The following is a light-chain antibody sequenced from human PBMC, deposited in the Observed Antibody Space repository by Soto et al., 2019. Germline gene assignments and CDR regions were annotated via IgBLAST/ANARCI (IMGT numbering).Light chain of an antibody. CDR1: SSDVGGYNY. V-gene: IGLV2-14*01. Sequence: QSALTQPASVSGSPGQSITISCTGTSSDVGGYNYVSWYQQHPGKAPKLMIYDVSNRPSGVSNSFSGSKSGNTASLTISGLQAEDEADYYCNSYTSSSTLVVFGGGTQLTVL. CDR3: NSYTSSSTLVV. CDR2: DVS. J-gene: IGLJ2*01.